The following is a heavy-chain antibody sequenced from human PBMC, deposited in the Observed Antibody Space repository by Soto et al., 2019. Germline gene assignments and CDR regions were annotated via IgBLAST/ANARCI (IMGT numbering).Heavy chain of an antibody. CDR2: ILSDGSTK. D-gene: IGHD3-22*01. CDR1: GFTFSSYG. J-gene: IGHJ4*01. CDR3: AKNPPGYYDSSGYLDS. Sequence: PGGSLRLSCAASGFTFSSYGMHWVRQAPGKGLEWVAVILSDGSTKYYADSVKGRFTISRDNSKNTLYLQVNSLRAEDTAVYYCAKNPPGYYDSSGYLDSWGQGTLVTVSS. V-gene: IGHV3-30*18.